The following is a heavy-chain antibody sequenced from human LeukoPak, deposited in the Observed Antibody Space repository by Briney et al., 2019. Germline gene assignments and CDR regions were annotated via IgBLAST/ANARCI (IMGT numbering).Heavy chain of an antibody. V-gene: IGHV3-30*02. Sequence: GGSLRLSCAASGFTFSSYGMHWVRQAPGKGLEWVAIIRYDASNEYYGDSVKGRFTISRDNSKNTLYLRMNSLRAEDTAVYYCAKDQQQLGGIDYWGQGTLVTVSS. CDR3: AKDQQQLGGIDY. D-gene: IGHD1-1*01. CDR2: IRYDASNE. J-gene: IGHJ4*02. CDR1: GFTFSSYG.